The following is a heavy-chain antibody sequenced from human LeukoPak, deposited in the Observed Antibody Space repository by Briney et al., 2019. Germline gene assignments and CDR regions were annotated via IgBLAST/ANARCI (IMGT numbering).Heavy chain of an antibody. D-gene: IGHD2-21*01. J-gene: IGHJ4*02. CDR3: ARDVAPKGFDY. V-gene: IGHV3-30-3*01. CDR1: GFTFSSFA. Sequence: PGRSLRLSCVVSGFTFSSFAMHWVRQAPGKGLEWAAVMSSGGVSQQYADSVKGRFTISRDNSRDTLYLQMNSLKIEDTAVYYSARDVAPKGFDYWGQGTLVTVSS. CDR2: MSSGGVSQ.